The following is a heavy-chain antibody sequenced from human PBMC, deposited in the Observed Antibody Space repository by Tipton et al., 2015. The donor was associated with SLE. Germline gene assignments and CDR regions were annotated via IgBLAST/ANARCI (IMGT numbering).Heavy chain of an antibody. D-gene: IGHD4-17*01. Sequence: TLSLTCTVSGGSISSYYWSWIRQPPGKGLEWIGYIHYSGSTYYNPSLKSRVTISVDTSKNQFSLKLSSVTAADTAVYYCARAGSGADYGDYSPNWYFDLWGRGTLVTVSS. CDR3: ARAGSGADYGDYSPNWYFDL. CDR2: IHYSGST. CDR1: GGSISSYY. J-gene: IGHJ2*01. V-gene: IGHV4-59*12.